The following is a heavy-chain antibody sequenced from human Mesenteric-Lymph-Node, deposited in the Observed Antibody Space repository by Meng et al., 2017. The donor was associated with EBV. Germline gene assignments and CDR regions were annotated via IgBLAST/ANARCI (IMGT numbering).Heavy chain of an antibody. Sequence: VHRVQAESVCNNPGAPVKLPGKSSGYTFTHYGVSGLRQAPGPGLEWMGWIRLHNGDTRYAQKLQGRVTMTTDPSTSTAYMELRSLMSDDTAVYYCARVGYGINILDRWGQGTLVTVSS. CDR1: GYTFTHYG. V-gene: IGHV1-18*01. D-gene: IGHD3-10*01. CDR2: IRLHNGDT. J-gene: IGHJ1*01. CDR3: ARVGYGINILDR.